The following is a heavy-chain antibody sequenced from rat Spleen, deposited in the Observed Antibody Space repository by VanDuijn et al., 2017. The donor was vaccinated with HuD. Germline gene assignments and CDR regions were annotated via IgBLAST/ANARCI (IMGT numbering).Heavy chain of an antibody. CDR3: TRSYGGYTSNWFAY. Sequence: QVQLKESGPGLVQPSQTLSLTCTVSGFSLTSNSVSWVRQPPGKGLEWMGAIWAGGGINYNSAVQSRLSISRDTSKSQVLLKMSGLQTDDTAIYFCTRSYGGYTSNWFAYWGQGVMVTVSS. D-gene: IGHD1-11*01. V-gene: IGHV2-15*01. CDR1: GFSLTSNS. CDR2: IWAGGGI. J-gene: IGHJ2*01.